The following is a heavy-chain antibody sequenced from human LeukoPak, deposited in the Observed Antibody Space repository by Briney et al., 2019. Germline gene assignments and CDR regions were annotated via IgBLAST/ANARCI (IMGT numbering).Heavy chain of an antibody. V-gene: IGHV3-53*01. D-gene: IGHD3-9*01. CDR3: ARDSADFDWSFDY. CDR2: IYSGGST. J-gene: IGHJ4*02. Sequence: GGSLRLSCAASGFTVSSNYMSWVRQAPGKGLEWVSVIYSGGSTYYADSVKGRFTISRDNSKSTLYLQMNSLRAEDTAVYYCARDSADFDWSFDYWGQGTLVTVSS. CDR1: GFTVSSNY.